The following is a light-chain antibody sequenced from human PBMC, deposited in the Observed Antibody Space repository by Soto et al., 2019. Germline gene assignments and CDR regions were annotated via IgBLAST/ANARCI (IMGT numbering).Light chain of an antibody. CDR2: DVS. Sequence: QSVLTQPASVSGSPGQSITISCTGTSSEVGGYNYVSWYQQHPGKAPKLMIYDVSNRPSGVSNRFSGSKSGNTASLTISGLQSEYEADYYCSSYTSSSTLVFGTGTXVTVL. V-gene: IGLV2-14*01. CDR3: SSYTSSSTLV. J-gene: IGLJ1*01. CDR1: SSEVGGYNY.